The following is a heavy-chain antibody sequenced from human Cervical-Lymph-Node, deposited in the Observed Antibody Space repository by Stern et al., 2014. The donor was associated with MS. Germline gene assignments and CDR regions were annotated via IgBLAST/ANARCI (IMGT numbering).Heavy chain of an antibody. CDR1: GFTFSSYW. V-gene: IGHV3-74*02. CDR2: INSDGSST. Sequence: EVQLVESGGGLVQPGGSLRLSCAASGFTFSSYWMHWVRQAPGKGLVWVSRINSDGSSTSYADSVKGRFTISRDNAKNTLYLQMNSLRAEDTAVYYCARVEAYCGGDCLDGMDVWGQGTTVTVSS. J-gene: IGHJ6*02. CDR3: ARVEAYCGGDCLDGMDV. D-gene: IGHD2-21*02.